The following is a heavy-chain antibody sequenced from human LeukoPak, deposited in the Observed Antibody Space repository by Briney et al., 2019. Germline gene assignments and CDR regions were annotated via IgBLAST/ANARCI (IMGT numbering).Heavy chain of an antibody. V-gene: IGHV4-61*02. Sequence: SQTLSLTCTVSGGSISSGSYYWSWIRQPAGKGLEWIGRIYTSGSTNYNPSLKSRVTISVDTSKNQFSLKLSSVTAADTAVYYCATWYSSSSWKAFDIWGQGTMATVSS. D-gene: IGHD6-6*01. J-gene: IGHJ3*02. CDR3: ATWYSSSSWKAFDI. CDR1: GGSISSGSYY. CDR2: IYTSGST.